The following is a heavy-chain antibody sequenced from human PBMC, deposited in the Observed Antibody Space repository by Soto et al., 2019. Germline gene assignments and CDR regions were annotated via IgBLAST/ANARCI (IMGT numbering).Heavy chain of an antibody. CDR1: GFTFSSYA. Sequence: GSLRLSCAASGFTFSSYAMSWVRQAPGKGLEWVSAISGSGGSTYYADSVKGRFTISRDNSKNTLYLQMNSLRAEDTAVYYCAKAWGITIFGEGWYFDLWGRGTLVTVSS. V-gene: IGHV3-23*01. J-gene: IGHJ2*01. CDR2: ISGSGGST. CDR3: AKAWGITIFGEGWYFDL. D-gene: IGHD3-3*01.